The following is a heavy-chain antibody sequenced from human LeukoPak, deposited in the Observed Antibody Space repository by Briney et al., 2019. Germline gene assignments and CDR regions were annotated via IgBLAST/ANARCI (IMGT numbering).Heavy chain of an antibody. D-gene: IGHD4-17*01. CDR2: IYYSGST. J-gene: IGHJ3*02. V-gene: IGHV4-59*01. CDR1: GGSLSSYY. Sequence: SETLSLTCTVSGGSLSSYYWSWIRQPPGKGLEWIGYIYYSGSTNYNPSLKSRVTISVDTSKNQFSLKLSFVTAADTAVYYCARATGVNYGDLAFDIWGQGTMVTVSS. CDR3: ARATGVNYGDLAFDI.